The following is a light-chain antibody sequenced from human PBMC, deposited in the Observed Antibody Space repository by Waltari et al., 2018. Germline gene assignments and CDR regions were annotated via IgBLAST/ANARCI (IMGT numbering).Light chain of an antibody. CDR1: TGALPSGHY. CDR2: STS. J-gene: IGLJ3*02. Sequence: QTVVTQEASLTVSPGGTVTLTCPSSTGALPSGHYSTWFQQKPGQSPRALIYSTSNKYSWTPARFSGSLLGGKVALTLSGAQPEDEAEYYCLLYYGGVWVFGGGTKLTVL. V-gene: IGLV7-43*01. CDR3: LLYYGGVWV.